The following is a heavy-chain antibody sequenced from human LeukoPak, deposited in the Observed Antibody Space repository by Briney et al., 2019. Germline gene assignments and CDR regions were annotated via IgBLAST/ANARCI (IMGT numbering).Heavy chain of an antibody. J-gene: IGHJ4*02. CDR1: GFILSRYS. V-gene: IGHV3-21*01. CDR3: AREASDSSSTDY. CDR2: ISGSNSYI. D-gene: IGHD6-13*01. Sequence: GGSLRLSCEASGFILSRYSMNWVRQAPGKGLEWVSSISGSNSYIYYADSMKGRFTISRDNAKNSLYLQMNSLRAEDTAVYYCAREASDSSSTDYWGQGTLVTVSS.